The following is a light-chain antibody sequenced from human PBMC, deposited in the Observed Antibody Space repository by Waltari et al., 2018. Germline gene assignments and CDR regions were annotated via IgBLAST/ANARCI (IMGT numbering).Light chain of an antibody. J-gene: IGLJ2*01. Sequence: NSLLTQPHSVSESPGKTVTISCTRTSDSIASHYVQWYHQRPGSAPTTVIFEDNQRPSGVPDRFSASIDTSSNSASLTISGLKTEDEALYYCQSYDSDEGVVFGGGTKLTVL. CDR3: QSYDSDEGVV. V-gene: IGLV6-57*03. CDR2: EDN. CDR1: SDSIASHY.